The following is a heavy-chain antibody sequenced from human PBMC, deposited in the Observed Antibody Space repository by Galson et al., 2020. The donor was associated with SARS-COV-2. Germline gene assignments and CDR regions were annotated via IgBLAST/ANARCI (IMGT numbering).Heavy chain of an antibody. J-gene: IGHJ6*03. V-gene: IGHV1-46*01. CDR3: ARDPTTTVTTRYYYYYVDV. D-gene: IGHD4-17*01. CDR2: INPSGCST. CDR1: GYTFTSHY. Sequence: ASVKVSCTASGYTFTSHYMHWVRQAPAQGLEWMGIINPSGCSTSYAQKFQGRVTMTRDTSTSTVYMELSSLGSEDTAVYYCARDPTTTVTTRYYYYYVDVWGKGTTVTVSS.